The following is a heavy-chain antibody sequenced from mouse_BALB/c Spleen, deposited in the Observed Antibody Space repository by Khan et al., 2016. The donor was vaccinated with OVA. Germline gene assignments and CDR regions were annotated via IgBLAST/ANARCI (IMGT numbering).Heavy chain of an antibody. Sequence: EVQLVESGGDLVKPGGSLKLSCAASGFTFSTYGMSWVRQTPDKRLEWVATVCTGGGYTYYPDSVKGRFTISRDNAKNTLYLQMSSLKSEDTAMFYCARLAYYYDSEGFAYWGQGTLVTVSA. V-gene: IGHV5-6*01. CDR1: GFTFSTYG. CDR2: VCTGGGYT. CDR3: ARLAYYYDSEGFAY. D-gene: IGHD1-1*01. J-gene: IGHJ3*01.